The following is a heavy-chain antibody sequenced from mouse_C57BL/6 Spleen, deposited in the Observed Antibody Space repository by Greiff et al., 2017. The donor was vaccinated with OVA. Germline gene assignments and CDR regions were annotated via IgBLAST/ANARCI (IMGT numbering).Heavy chain of an antibody. CDR2: LYPGSGST. CDR3: ARGITTVSSLYWYFDV. D-gene: IGHD1-1*01. Sequence: QVQLQQPGAELVKPGASVKMSCKASGYTFTSYWITWVKQRPGQGLEWIGDLYPGSGSTNYNEKFKSKATLTVDTSSSTAYMQLSSLTSEDSAVYYCARGITTVSSLYWYFDVWGTGTTVTVSS. CDR1: GYTFTSYW. J-gene: IGHJ1*03. V-gene: IGHV1-55*01.